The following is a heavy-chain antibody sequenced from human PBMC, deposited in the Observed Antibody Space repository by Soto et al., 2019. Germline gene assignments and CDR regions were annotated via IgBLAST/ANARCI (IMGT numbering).Heavy chain of an antibody. CDR3: ARVFIYDILTGYFSLDAFDI. V-gene: IGHV1-46*03. Sequence: ASVKVSCKASVYTFTSYYMHWVRQAPGQGLEWMGIINPSGGSTSYAQKFQGRVTMTRDTSTSTVYMELSSLRSEDTAVYYCARVFIYDILTGYFSLDAFDIWGQGTMVTVSS. CDR2: INPSGGST. D-gene: IGHD3-9*01. CDR1: VYTFTSYY. J-gene: IGHJ3*02.